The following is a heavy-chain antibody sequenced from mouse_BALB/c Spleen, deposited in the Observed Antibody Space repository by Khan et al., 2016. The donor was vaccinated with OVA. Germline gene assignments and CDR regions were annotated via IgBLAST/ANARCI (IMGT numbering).Heavy chain of an antibody. V-gene: IGHV1-77*01. D-gene: IGHD3-1*01. CDR3: AREGGSWFTY. CDR2: ISPGSGHT. J-gene: IGHJ3*01. Sequence: QVQLQQSGTELARPGASVKLSCKASGYIFIDYNINWVKQRPGQGLEWIGEISPGSGHTYYNEKFKGKATLTAHTSSSTAYRQLSSLTSKDSAVYYCAREGGSWFTYWGQGTLFTVSA. CDR1: GYIFIDYN.